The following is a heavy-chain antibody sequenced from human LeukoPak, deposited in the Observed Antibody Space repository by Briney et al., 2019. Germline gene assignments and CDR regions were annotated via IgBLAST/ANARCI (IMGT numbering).Heavy chain of an antibody. V-gene: IGHV3-48*02. CDR1: GFTLSNYN. Sequence: PGGSLRLSCAASGFTLSNYNMNWVRQAPGMGLEWVSYISSSSSTIYYADSVEGRFTISRDNAKNSLYLQMNSLRDEDTAVYYCARDLAVAGSFDYWGQGTLVTVSS. CDR2: ISSSSSTI. J-gene: IGHJ4*02. CDR3: ARDLAVAGSFDY. D-gene: IGHD6-19*01.